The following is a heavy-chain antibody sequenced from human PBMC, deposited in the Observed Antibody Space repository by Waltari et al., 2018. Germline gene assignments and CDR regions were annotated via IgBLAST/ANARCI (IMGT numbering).Heavy chain of an antibody. J-gene: IGHJ4*02. Sequence: QVQLQESGPGLVKPSETLSLTCTVSGGSISSYYWSWIRQPPGKGLEWIGYIYYSGSTNYNPSLKSRVTISVDTSKNQFSLKLSSVTAADTAVYYCARVGGDFWSGYYSFFDYWGQGTLVTVSS. D-gene: IGHD3-3*01. CDR3: ARVGGDFWSGYYSFFDY. CDR1: GGSISSYY. CDR2: IYYSGST. V-gene: IGHV4-59*01.